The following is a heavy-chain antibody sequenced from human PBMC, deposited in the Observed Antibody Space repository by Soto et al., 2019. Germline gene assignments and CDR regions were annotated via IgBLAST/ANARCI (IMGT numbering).Heavy chain of an antibody. Sequence: GGSLRLSCAASGFTFSSYAMHWVRQAPGKGLEWVAVIAYDGSDKYYADSVKGRFTISRDNSKNTLYLQMNSLRTEDMAVYYCARGSGAYTNNWYLDPWGQGTLVTVSS. J-gene: IGHJ5*02. V-gene: IGHV3-30-3*01. CDR2: IAYDGSDK. CDR1: GFTFSSYA. CDR3: ARGSGAYTNNWYLDP. D-gene: IGHD6-13*01.